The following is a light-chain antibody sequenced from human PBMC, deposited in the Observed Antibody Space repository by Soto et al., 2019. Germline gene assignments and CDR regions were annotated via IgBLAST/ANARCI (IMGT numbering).Light chain of an antibody. CDR2: DAS. Sequence: DIQMTQSPSTLSASVGDSVSITCRASQSISTWLAWYQQKPGKAPKLLLFDASSFESVVPSRFSGSGSGTEFSLTISSLQADDCATYYSQQYSSSSCTVGQGTKVEIK. CDR1: QSISTW. V-gene: IGKV1-5*01. CDR3: QQYSSSSCT. J-gene: IGKJ1*01.